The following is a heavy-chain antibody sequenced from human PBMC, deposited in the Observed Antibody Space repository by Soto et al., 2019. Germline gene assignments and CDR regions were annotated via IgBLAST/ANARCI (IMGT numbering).Heavy chain of an antibody. V-gene: IGHV4-34*01. D-gene: IGHD2-15*01. CDR1: GGSFSGYY. CDR3: ARGYAAPRAAD. CDR2: INHSGST. J-gene: IGHJ4*02. Sequence: PSETLSLTCTVYGGSFSGYYCSWIRQPPRKGLEWIGEINHSGSTSYNPSLKSRVTISVDTSKNQLSLKLSSVTAADTAVYYCARGYAAPRAADWGQGTLVTVSS.